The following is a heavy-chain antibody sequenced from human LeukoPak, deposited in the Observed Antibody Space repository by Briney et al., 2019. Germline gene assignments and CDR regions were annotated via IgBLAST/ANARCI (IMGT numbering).Heavy chain of an antibody. CDR1: GGYISSPTYY. V-gene: IGHV4-39*07. CDR2: IYYGGST. D-gene: IGHD2-2*01. CDR3: ARVLRVAAMPYYFDY. Sequence: PSETLSLTCTVSGGYISSPTYYWGWIRPPPGKGLEWIGSIYYGGSTYYNPSLTSRVTISVDTSKIQCSLKLNSVTAADTAVYYCARVLRVAAMPYYFDYWGQGTLVTVSS. J-gene: IGHJ4*02.